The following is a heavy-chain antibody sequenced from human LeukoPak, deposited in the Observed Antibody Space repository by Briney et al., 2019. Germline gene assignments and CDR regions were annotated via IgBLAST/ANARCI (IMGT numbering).Heavy chain of an antibody. CDR2: IYYSGST. D-gene: IGHD6-19*01. CDR3: ARHGWLGVGGWY. V-gene: IGHV4-39*01. Sequence: SETLSLTCTVSGGSINSSSYYWAWIRQPPGKGLEWIGSIYYSGSTYYNSSLKSRDTISVETSKNQFSLELSSVTAADTAVYSCARHGWLGVGGWYWGQGALVTVSS. J-gene: IGHJ4*02. CDR1: GGSINSSSYY.